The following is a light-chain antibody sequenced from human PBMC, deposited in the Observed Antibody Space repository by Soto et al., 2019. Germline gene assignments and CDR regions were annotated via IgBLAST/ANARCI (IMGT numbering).Light chain of an antibody. CDR3: QQYADYPLA. Sequence: DIHMTQSPSTLSESVGDTVTITCRASQSISTHLTWYQQKPGDAPNLLIYEASTLHIGVPTRFSGSSSGTDYTPTVSSLQPVDFASDYCQQYADYPLAFGQGTRVDIK. V-gene: IGKV1-5*01. CDR1: QSISTH. J-gene: IGKJ2*01. CDR2: EAS.